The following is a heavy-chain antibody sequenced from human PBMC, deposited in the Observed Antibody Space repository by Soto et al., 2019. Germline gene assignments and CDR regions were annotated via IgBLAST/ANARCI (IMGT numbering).Heavy chain of an antibody. CDR1: GYTFTSYG. D-gene: IGHD3-3*01. V-gene: IGHV1-18*01. J-gene: IGHJ6*03. CDR2: ISAYNGNT. Sequence: ASVKVSCKASGYTFTSYGISWVRRAPGQGLEWMGWISAYNGNTNYAQKLQGRVTMTTDTSTSTAYMELRSLRSDDTAVYYCARDFRYYDFWSGYYTPHYYYYMDVWGKGTTVTVSS. CDR3: ARDFRYYDFWSGYYTPHYYYYMDV.